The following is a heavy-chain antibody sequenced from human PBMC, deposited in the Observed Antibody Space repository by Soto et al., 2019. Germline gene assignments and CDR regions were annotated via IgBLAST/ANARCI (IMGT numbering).Heavy chain of an antibody. D-gene: IGHD2-21*02. CDR2: ISGSGGST. CDR3: DQGGGGYYVYYYGMDV. Sequence: EVQLLESGGGLVQPGGSLRLSCAASGFTFSSYAMSWVRQAPGKGLEWVSAISGSGGSTYYADSVKGRFTISRDNSTNTLYLHMLSLRAEDMAVYYCDQGGGGYYVYYYGMDVWGKGTTVTVSS. CDR1: GFTFSSYA. V-gene: IGHV3-23*01. J-gene: IGHJ6*04.